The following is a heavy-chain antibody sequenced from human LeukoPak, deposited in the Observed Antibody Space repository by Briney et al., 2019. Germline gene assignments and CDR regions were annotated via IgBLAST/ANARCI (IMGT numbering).Heavy chain of an antibody. J-gene: IGHJ4*02. V-gene: IGHV4-30-4*01. CDR1: GGSISSGDYY. Sequence: SETLSLTCTVSGGSISSGDYYWSWIRQPPGKGLEWIGYIYYSGSTYYNPSLKSRVTISVDTSKNQVSLKLSSVTAADTAVYYCARAPQYYYDSSGYYGFDYWGQGTLVTVSS. CDR3: ARAPQYYYDSSGYYGFDY. D-gene: IGHD3-22*01. CDR2: IYYSGST.